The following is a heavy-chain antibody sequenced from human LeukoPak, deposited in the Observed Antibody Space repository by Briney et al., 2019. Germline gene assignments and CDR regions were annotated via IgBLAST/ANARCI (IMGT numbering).Heavy chain of an antibody. Sequence: GGSLRLSCAASGFTFSDYALIWVRQAPGKGLEWISAVRGTGGTTYYADSVKGRCTISRDNSRNTVYLQMNSLRAEDTALYFCGKGPNGDYVGAFDFWGPGTMVTVSS. D-gene: IGHD4-17*01. J-gene: IGHJ3*01. CDR2: VRGTGGTT. CDR1: GFTFSDYA. V-gene: IGHV3-23*01. CDR3: GKGPNGDYVGAFDF.